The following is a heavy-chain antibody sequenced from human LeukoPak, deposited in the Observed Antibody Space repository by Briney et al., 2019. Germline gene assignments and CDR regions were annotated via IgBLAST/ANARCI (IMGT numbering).Heavy chain of an antibody. V-gene: IGHV1-2*02. J-gene: IGHJ6*03. CDR1: GYTFTGYY. D-gene: IGHD3-10*01. CDR2: INPNSGGT. Sequence: ASMKVSCKSAGYTFTGYYMHWARQAPGQGIEWMGLINPNSGGTNYAQKFQGRVTMTRDTSISTAYMELSRLRSDDTAVYYCARDWREMVRGVISPWYYYMDVWGKGTTVTVSS. CDR3: ARDWREMVRGVISPWYYYMDV.